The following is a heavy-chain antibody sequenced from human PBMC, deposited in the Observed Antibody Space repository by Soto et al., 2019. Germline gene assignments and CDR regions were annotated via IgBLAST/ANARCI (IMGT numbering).Heavy chain of an antibody. V-gene: IGHV3-30*18. CDR2: ISYDGSNK. Sequence: GSLRLSCAASGFTFSSYGMHWVRQAPGKGLEWVAVISYDGSNKYYADSVKGRFTISRDNSKNTLYLQMNSLRAEDTAVYYCAKENRVAAAGSFYYYYGMDVWGQGTTVTVSS. J-gene: IGHJ6*02. CDR1: GFTFSSYG. CDR3: AKENRVAAAGSFYYYYGMDV. D-gene: IGHD6-13*01.